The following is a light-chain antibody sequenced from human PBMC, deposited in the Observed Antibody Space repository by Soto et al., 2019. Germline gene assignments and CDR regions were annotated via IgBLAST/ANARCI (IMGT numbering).Light chain of an antibody. CDR3: QHYTSYWT. J-gene: IGKJ1*01. CDR1: QGISRS. Sequence: DIQMTQSPSSVSASVGDRVTISCQSSQGISRSLAWYQQKPGKAPKLLIYAASSLQSGVPSRFSVSGSGTEITLTTNSMQPDDFATDFCQHYTSYWTFGQGTKMKFK. CDR2: AAS. V-gene: IGKV1D-16*01.